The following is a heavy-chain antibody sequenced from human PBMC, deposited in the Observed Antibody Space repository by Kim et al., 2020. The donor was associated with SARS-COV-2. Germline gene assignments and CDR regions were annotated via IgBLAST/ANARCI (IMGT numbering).Heavy chain of an antibody. J-gene: IGHJ4*02. CDR1: GGSISSSSYY. V-gene: IGHV4-39*01. CDR3: ARSSGGAAHFDY. Sequence: SETLSLTCTVSGGSISSSSYYWGWIRQPPGKGLEWIGSIYYSGSTYYNPSLKSRVTISVDTSKNQFSLKLSSVTAADTAVYYCARSSGGAAHFDYWGQGTLVTVSS. D-gene: IGHD3-16*01. CDR2: IYYSGST.